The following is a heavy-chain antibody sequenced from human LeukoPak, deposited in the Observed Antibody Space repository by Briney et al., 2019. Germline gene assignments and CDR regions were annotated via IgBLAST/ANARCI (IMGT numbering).Heavy chain of an antibody. CDR1: GLTFSTSG. Sequence: GGSLRLSCTASGLTFSTSGFNWVRQAPGKGLEWVASIGPTGSDRYHADSIKGRFTISRDNANNFLYLQINSLRAEDTAVYYCATETNGRHYDYWGQGTLLTVSS. J-gene: IGHJ4*02. D-gene: IGHD1-14*01. V-gene: IGHV3-21*06. CDR3: ATETNGRHYDY. CDR2: IGPTGSDR.